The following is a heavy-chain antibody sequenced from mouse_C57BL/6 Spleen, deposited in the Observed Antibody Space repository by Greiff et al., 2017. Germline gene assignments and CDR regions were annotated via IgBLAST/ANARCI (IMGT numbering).Heavy chain of an antibody. V-gene: IGHV1-80*01. J-gene: IGHJ4*01. D-gene: IGHD2-4*01. CDR1: GYAFSSYW. Sequence: QVHVKQSGAELVKPGASVKISCKASGYAFSSYWMNWVKQRPGKGLEWIGQIYPGDGDTNYNGKFKGKATLTADKSSSTAYMQLSSLTSEDSAVYFCARSDYDYDYYAMDYWGQGTSVTVSS. CDR3: ARSDYDYDYYAMDY. CDR2: IYPGDGDT.